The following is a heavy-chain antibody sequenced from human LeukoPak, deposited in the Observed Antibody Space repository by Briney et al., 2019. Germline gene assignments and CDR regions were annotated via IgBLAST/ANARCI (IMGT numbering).Heavy chain of an antibody. CDR2: IYSSGVP. J-gene: IGHJ4*02. Sequence: GGSLRLSCAVSGFSVSSNCVNWVRQAPGKGFEWVSMIYSSGVPDYADSVKGRFSISRDSSKNTVVLQMNSLRAEDTALYYCTGGHNEFYFENWSRGTLVTVSS. D-gene: IGHD3-16*01. V-gene: IGHV3-53*01. CDR1: GFSVSSNC. CDR3: TGGHNEFYFEN.